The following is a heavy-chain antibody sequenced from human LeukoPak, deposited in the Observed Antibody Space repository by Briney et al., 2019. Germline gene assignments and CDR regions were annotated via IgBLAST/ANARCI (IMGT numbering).Heavy chain of an antibody. CDR1: GYTFTSYG. D-gene: IGHD3-10*01. Sequence: ASVKVSCKASGYTFTSYGISWVRQAPGQGLEWMGRISAYNGNTNYAQKLQGRVTMTTDTSTSTAYLDLRIVRSDDTAVYYCALSRASYYYGSEDNWFDPWGQGTLVTVFS. J-gene: IGHJ5*02. CDR2: ISAYNGNT. CDR3: ALSRASYYYGSEDNWFDP. V-gene: IGHV1-18*01.